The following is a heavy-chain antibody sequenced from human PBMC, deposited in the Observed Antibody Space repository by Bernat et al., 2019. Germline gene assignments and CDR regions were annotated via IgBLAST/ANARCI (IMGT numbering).Heavy chain of an antibody. V-gene: IGHV4-39*01. Sequence: QVQLQESGPGLVKPSETLSLTCTVSGGSISSSSYYWGWIRQPPGKGLEWIGSIYYSGSTYYNPSLKSRVTISVDTSKNQFSLKLSSVTAADTAVYYCARVTVTTGYYYYYMDVWGKGTTVTVSS. CDR2: IYYSGST. CDR3: ARVTVTTGYYYYYMDV. J-gene: IGHJ6*03. CDR1: GGSISSSSYY. D-gene: IGHD4-11*01.